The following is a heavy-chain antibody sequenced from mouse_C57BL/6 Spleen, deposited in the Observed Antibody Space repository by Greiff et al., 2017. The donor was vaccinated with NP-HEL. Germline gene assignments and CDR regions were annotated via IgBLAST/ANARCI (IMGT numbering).Heavy chain of an antibody. CDR3: ARRKIYYDYDGYWYFDV. V-gene: IGHV1-19*01. CDR1: GYTFTDYY. J-gene: IGHJ1*03. Sequence: EVKLQQSGPVLVKPGASVKMSCKASGYTFTDYYMNWVKQSHGKSLEWIGVINPYNGGTSYNQKFKGKATLTVDKSSSTAYMELNSLTSEDSAVYYCARRKIYYDYDGYWYFDVWGTGTTVTVSS. CDR2: INPYNGGT. D-gene: IGHD2-4*01.